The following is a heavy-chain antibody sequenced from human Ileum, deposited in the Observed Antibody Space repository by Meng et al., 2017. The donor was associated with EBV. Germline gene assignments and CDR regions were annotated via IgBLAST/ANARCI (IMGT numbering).Heavy chain of an antibody. J-gene: IGHJ4*02. CDR2: IYYSGTT. CDR3: ARGYSSGWYYFDS. V-gene: IGHV4-39*01. D-gene: IGHD6-19*01. Sequence: HLEDSGPGLVKPSDTLSPTCTVSGVSIDRSSDNWGWIRQSPGKGLEWMGNIYYSGTTYYNPSLKSRVTISVDTSKNQFSLKLSSVTAADTAVYYCARGYSSGWYYFDSWGQGTLVTVSS. CDR1: GVSIDRSSDN.